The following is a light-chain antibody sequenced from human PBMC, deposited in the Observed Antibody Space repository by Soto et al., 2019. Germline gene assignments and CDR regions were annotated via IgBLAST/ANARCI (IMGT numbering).Light chain of an antibody. CDR1: SSNIGGNS. CDR3: GSWDSSLSAYV. V-gene: IGLV1-51*01. CDR2: DDV. J-gene: IGLJ1*01. Sequence: QSVMTQPPSVSAAPGQRVTISCSGSSSNIGGNSVSWYQQLPGTAPKLLIYDDVKRPSGIPDRFSGSKSGTSATLGITGFQTGDEADYYCGSWDSSLSAYVFGTETKVTVL.